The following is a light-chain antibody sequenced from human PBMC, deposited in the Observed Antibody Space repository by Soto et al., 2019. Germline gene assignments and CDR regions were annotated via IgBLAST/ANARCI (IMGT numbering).Light chain of an antibody. CDR1: SSNIGDNY. V-gene: IGLV1-51*01. J-gene: IGLJ2*01. Sequence: QSVLTQPPSVSAAPGQKVTISCSGSSSNIGDNYVSWYQQLPGTAPKLLIYDNNRRPSGIPDRFSGSRFGASATLAITGLQTGDEADYYCETWDSSLSAVVFGGGTKLTVL. CDR3: ETWDSSLSAVV. CDR2: DNN.